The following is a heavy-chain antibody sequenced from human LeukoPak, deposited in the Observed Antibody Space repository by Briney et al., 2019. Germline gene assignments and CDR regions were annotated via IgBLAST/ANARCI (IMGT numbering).Heavy chain of an antibody. CDR2: ICGSGGST. CDR3: AKDRCTNGVCYNRYFDY. V-gene: IGHV3-23*01. J-gene: IGHJ4*02. Sequence: GGSLRLSCAAPGFTFSSYAMSWGRQAPGEGLGWGSAICGSGGSTYYADSVKGRFTISRDNSKNTLYLQMNSLRAEDTAVYYCAKDRCTNGVCYNRYFDYWGQGTLVTVSS. CDR1: GFTFSSYA. D-gene: IGHD2-8*01.